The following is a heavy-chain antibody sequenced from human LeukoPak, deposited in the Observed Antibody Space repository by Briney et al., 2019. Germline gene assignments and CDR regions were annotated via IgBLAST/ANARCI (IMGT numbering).Heavy chain of an antibody. CDR2: IYHSGST. CDR1: GYSINSGYY. Sequence: SETLSLTCTVSGYSINSGYYWGWIRQPPGKGLEWIGSIYHSGSTYYNPSLKSRVTISVDTSKNQFSLKLSSVTAADTAVYYCARHLGYSSGWDRPYYFDYWGQGTLVTVSS. J-gene: IGHJ4*02. V-gene: IGHV4-38-2*02. D-gene: IGHD6-19*01. CDR3: ARHLGYSSGWDRPYYFDY.